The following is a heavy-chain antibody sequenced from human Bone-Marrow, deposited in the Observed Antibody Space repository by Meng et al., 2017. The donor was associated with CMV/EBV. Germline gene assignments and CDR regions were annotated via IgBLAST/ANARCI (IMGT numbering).Heavy chain of an antibody. V-gene: IGHV3-66*04. CDR2: IYSGGST. J-gene: IGHJ4*02. CDR1: GFTVSSNY. CDR3: ARQKGDIVVLTTAVSWLD. Sequence: GGSLRLSCAASGFTVSSNYMSWVRQAPGKGLEWVSVIYSGGSTYYADSVKGRFTISRDNSKNTLYLQMNSLRAEDTAVYYCARQKGDIVVLTTAVSWLDWGQGTRVTVSS. D-gene: IGHD2-2*01.